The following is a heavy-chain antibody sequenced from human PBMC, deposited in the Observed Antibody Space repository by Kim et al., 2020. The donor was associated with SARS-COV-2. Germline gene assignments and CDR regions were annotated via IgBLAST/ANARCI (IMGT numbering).Heavy chain of an antibody. J-gene: IGHJ6*02. V-gene: IGHV3-23*01. CDR1: GFTFDIYA. CDR2: ISGGGVNK. CDR3: AKVVVMDDYNYYYYYGMDV. Sequence: GGSLRLSCVASGFTFDIYAMTWVRQAPGKGLEWVSVISGGGVNKFYADSVRGRFTISRDNSKNTLFLQMNSLRDEDTALYYCAKVVVMDDYNYYYYYGMDVWSQGTTVNVSS. D-gene: IGHD3-16*01.